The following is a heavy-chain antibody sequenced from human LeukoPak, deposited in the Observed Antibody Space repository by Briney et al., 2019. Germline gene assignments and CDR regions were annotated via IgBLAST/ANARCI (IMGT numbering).Heavy chain of an antibody. J-gene: IGHJ5*02. V-gene: IGHV4-59*01. Sequence: SETLPLTCAVSGGSISSYYWSWIRQPPGKGLEWIGYIYYSGSTNYNPSLKSRVTISVDTSKNQFSLKLSSVTAADTAVYYCARVGYSSGWYEANWFDPWGQGTLLTVSS. CDR1: GGSISSYY. D-gene: IGHD6-19*01. CDR3: ARVGYSSGWYEANWFDP. CDR2: IYYSGST.